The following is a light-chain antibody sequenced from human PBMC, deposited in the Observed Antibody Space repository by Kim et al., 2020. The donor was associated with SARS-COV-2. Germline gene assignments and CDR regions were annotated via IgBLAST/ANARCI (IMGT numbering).Light chain of an antibody. CDR1: QGISSY. Sequence: AIQMTQSPSSLSASTGDRVTITCRASQGISSYLAWYQQKPGTAPKLLIYAASTLQSGVPSRFSGSGSGTDFTLTISCLQSEDFATYYCQQYYGYPHTFGQETKLEI. CDR3: QQYYGYPHT. J-gene: IGKJ2*01. CDR2: AAS. V-gene: IGKV1-8*01.